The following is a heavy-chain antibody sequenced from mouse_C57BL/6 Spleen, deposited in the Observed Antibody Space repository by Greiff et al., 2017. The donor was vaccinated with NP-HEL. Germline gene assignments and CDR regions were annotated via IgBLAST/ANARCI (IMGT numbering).Heavy chain of an antibody. D-gene: IGHD3-2*02. Sequence: QVQLQQSGPELVKPGASVKISCKASGYAFSSSWLNWVKQRPGKGLEWIGRIYPGDGDTKYNGKFKGKATLTADKSASTAYMQLSILTSEDSAVYFCAASQQRRLRFDYWGQGTTLTVSS. J-gene: IGHJ2*01. CDR1: GYAFSSSW. V-gene: IGHV1-82*01. CDR2: IYPGDGDT. CDR3: AASQQRRLRFDY.